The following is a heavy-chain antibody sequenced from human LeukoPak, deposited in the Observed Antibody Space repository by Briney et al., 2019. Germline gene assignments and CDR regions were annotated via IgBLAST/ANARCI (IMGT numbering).Heavy chain of an antibody. D-gene: IGHD3-3*01. CDR3: ARMGETYYDFWSGYNPPYYYGMDV. Sequence: SETLSLTCTVSGGSISSYYWSWIRQPPGKGLEWIGYIYYSRSTNYNPSLKSRVTISVDTSKNQFSLKLSSVTAADTAVYYCARMGETYYDFWSGYNPPYYYGMDVWGQGTTVTVSS. CDR1: GGSISSYY. V-gene: IGHV4-59*01. J-gene: IGHJ6*02. CDR2: IYYSRST.